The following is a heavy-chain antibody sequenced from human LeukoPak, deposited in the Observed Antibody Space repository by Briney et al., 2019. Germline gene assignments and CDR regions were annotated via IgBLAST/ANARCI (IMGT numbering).Heavy chain of an antibody. CDR2: IRYDGSNK. V-gene: IGHV3-30*02. D-gene: IGHD2-2*01. J-gene: IGHJ4*02. Sequence: GGSLRLSCAASGFTFSSYGMHWVRQAPGKGLEWMAFIRYDGSNKYYADSVKGRFTISRDNSKNTLYLQMNSLRAEDTAVYYCAKVGQCSSTSCHHLFDYWGQGTLVTVSS. CDR1: GFTFSSYG. CDR3: AKVGQCSSTSCHHLFDY.